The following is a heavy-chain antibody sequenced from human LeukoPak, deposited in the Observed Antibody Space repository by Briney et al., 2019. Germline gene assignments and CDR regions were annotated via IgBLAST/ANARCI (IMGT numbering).Heavy chain of an antibody. D-gene: IGHD3-9*01. CDR2: IISIFGTA. CDR1: GGTFSSYA. Sequence: SVKVSCKASGGTFSSYAISWVRQAPGQGLEWMGGIISIFGTANYAQKFQGRVTITADESTSTAYMELSSLRSEDTAVYYCASCDILTGYYIVEYFQHWGQGTLVTVSS. J-gene: IGHJ1*01. V-gene: IGHV1-69*01. CDR3: ASCDILTGYYIVEYFQH.